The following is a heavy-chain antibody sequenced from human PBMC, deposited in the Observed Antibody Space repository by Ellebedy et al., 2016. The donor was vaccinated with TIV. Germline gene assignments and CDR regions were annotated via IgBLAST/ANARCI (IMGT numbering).Heavy chain of an antibody. Sequence: PGGSLRLSCAASGFTFRSYAMAWVRQAPGKGLEWVAGIVGSGAERYADSVKGLFTISRDNSKTTVDLQMNSLRAEDTAVYFCAKDRTPGDGYWVFDYWGQGTLVTVSS. CDR2: IVGSGA. V-gene: IGHV3-23*01. D-gene: IGHD4-17*01. CDR1: GFTFRSYA. J-gene: IGHJ4*02. CDR3: AKDRTPGDGYWVFDY.